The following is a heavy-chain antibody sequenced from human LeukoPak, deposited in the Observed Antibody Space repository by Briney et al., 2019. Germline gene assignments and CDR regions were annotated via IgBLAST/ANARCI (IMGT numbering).Heavy chain of an antibody. CDR3: ARLGPFYDSSSYGDYNWFDP. V-gene: IGHV1-69*13. CDR1: GGTFSSYA. CDR2: IIPIFGTA. J-gene: IGHJ5*02. D-gene: IGHD3-22*01. Sequence: SVKVSCKASGGTFSSYAISWVRQAPGQGLEWMGGIIPIFGTANYAQKLQGRVTITADESTSTAYMELSSLRSEDTAVYYCARLGPFYDSSSYGDYNWFDPWGQGTLVTVSS.